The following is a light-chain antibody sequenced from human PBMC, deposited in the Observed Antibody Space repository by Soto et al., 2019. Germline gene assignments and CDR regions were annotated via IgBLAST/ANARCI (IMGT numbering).Light chain of an antibody. V-gene: IGKV4-1*01. CDR3: QQYFITPLT. Sequence: DIVMTQAAYSLRESLGERATISCTSSLNIYFKSNNRNYLAWYQQKTGQPPKLLVYWASTRESGVPDRFTGSGSGTYFTLTIDNVQPDDVAVYYCQQYFITPLTFGGGTKVDIK. J-gene: IGKJ4*01. CDR2: WAS. CDR1: LNIYFKSNNRNY.